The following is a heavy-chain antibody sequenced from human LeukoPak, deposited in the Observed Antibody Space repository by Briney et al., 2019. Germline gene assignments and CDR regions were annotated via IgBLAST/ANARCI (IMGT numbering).Heavy chain of an antibody. CDR1: GFTFDDYA. CDR2: ISWNSGSI. Sequence: PGGSLRLSCAASGFTFDDYAMHWVRQAPGKGLEWVSGISWNSGSIGYADSVKGRFTISRDNAKNSLYLQMNSLRAEDMALYYCAKGIRDFWSGGFDPWGQGTLVTVSS. CDR3: AKGIRDFWSGGFDP. D-gene: IGHD3-3*01. V-gene: IGHV3-9*03. J-gene: IGHJ5*02.